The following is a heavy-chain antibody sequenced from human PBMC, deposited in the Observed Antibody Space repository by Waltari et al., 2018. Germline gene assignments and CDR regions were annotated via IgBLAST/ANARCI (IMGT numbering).Heavy chain of an antibody. CDR3: ARVSMVQGNAFDI. D-gene: IGHD3-10*01. Sequence: QLQLQESGPGLVKPSENLSRTCTFSGVPTSGGGTYWGWIRQPPGKGLEWIGIIYYSGSTYYNPSLKSRVTISVDTSKNQFSLKLSSVTAADTAVYYCARVSMVQGNAFDIWGQGTMVTVSS. CDR1: GVPTSGGGTY. V-gene: IGHV4-39*07. J-gene: IGHJ3*02. CDR2: IYYSGST.